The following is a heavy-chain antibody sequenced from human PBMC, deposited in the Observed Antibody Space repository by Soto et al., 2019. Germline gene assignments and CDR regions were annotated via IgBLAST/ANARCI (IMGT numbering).Heavy chain of an antibody. J-gene: IGHJ6*02. CDR2: IYSGGST. V-gene: IGHV3-53*05. CDR3: AKGRAAAGPDMGNYYYYGMDV. Sequence: PGGSLRLSCAASGFTVSSTYMSWVRQAPGKGLEWVSVIYSGGSTYYADSVKGRFTISRDNSKNTLYLQMNSLRAEDTAVYYCAKGRAAAGPDMGNYYYYGMDVWGQGTTVTVSS. D-gene: IGHD6-13*01. CDR1: GFTVSSTY.